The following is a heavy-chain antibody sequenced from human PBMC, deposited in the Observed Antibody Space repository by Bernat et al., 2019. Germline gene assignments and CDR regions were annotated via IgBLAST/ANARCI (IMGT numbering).Heavy chain of an antibody. J-gene: IGHJ4*02. CDR3: ARLGDSTMTTVTIWDY. Sequence: EVQLVESGGGLVKPGGSLRLSCAASGFTFSSYSMNWVRQAPGKGLEWASSISSSSSYIYYADSVKGRFTISRDNAKNSLYLQMNSLRAEDTAVYYCARLGDSTMTTVTIWDYWGQGTLVTVSS. CDR2: ISSSSSYI. V-gene: IGHV3-21*01. CDR1: GFTFSSYS. D-gene: IGHD4-17*01.